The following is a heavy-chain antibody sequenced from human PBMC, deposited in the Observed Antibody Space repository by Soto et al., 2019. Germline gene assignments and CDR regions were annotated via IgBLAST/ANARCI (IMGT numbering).Heavy chain of an antibody. J-gene: IGHJ4*02. V-gene: IGHV3-33*01. CDR2: IWYDGSNK. Sequence: HPGGSLRLSCAASGFTFSSYGMHWVRQAPGKGLEWVAVIWYDGSNKYYADSVKGRFTISRDNSKNTLYLQMNSLRAEDTAVYYCARESYYDSSGYHVGYFDYWGQGTLVTVSS. CDR1: GFTFSSYG. D-gene: IGHD3-22*01. CDR3: ARESYYDSSGYHVGYFDY.